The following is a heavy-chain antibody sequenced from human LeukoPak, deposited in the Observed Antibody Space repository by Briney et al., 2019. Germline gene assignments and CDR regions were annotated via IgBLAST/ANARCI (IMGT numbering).Heavy chain of an antibody. CDR3: ARDSPQYSSSWYTGGFDY. V-gene: IGHV3-30*04. J-gene: IGHJ4*02. CDR2: ISYDGSNK. D-gene: IGHD6-13*01. Sequence: GGSLRLSCAASGFTFSSYAMHWVRQAPGKGLEWVAVISYDGSNKYYADSVKGRFTISRDNSKNTLYLQMNSLKAEDTAVYYCARDSPQYSSSWYTGGFDYWGQGTLVTVSS. CDR1: GFTFSSYA.